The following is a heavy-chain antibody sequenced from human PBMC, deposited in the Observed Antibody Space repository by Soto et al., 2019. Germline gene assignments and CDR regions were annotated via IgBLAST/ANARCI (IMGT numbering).Heavy chain of an antibody. CDR1: GYTFTSYG. CDR2: ISAYNGNT. Sequence: QVQLVQSGAEVKKPGASVKVSCKASGYTFTSYGISWVRQAPGQGLEWMGWISAYNGNTNYAQKLQGRVTMTTDTSTSTAYMELRSLRSDDTAVYYCARGIKDIVVVPAASNTETGYYYYGMDVWGQGTTVTVSS. CDR3: ARGIKDIVVVPAASNTETGYYYYGMDV. V-gene: IGHV1-18*04. J-gene: IGHJ6*02. D-gene: IGHD2-2*01.